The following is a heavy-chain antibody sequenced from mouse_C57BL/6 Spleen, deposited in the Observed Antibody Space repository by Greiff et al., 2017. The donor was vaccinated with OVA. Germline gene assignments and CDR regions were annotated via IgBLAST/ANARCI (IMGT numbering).Heavy chain of an antibody. D-gene: IGHD1-1*01. V-gene: IGHV7-3*01. Sequence: EVQVVESGGGLVQPGGSLSLSCAASGFTFTDYYMSWVRQPPGKALEWLGFIRNKANGYTTEYSASVKGRFTISRDNSQSILYLQMNALRAEDSATYYCARSLSPFDYWGQGTTLTVSS. CDR1: GFTFTDYY. CDR3: ARSLSPFDY. J-gene: IGHJ2*01. CDR2: IRNKANGYTT.